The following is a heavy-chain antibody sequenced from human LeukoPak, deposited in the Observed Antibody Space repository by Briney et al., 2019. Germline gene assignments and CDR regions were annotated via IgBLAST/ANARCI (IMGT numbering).Heavy chain of an antibody. V-gene: IGHV3-23*01. CDR1: GFTFSSYA. CDR2: ISGSGGST. J-gene: IGHJ4*02. D-gene: IGHD3-22*01. Sequence: GGSLRLSCAASGFTFSSYAMSWVRQAPGKGLEWVSAISGSGGSTYYADSVKGRFTISRDNSKNTLYLQMNSLRAEDTAVYYCAKVLRPGRATMIDESYFDYWGQGTLVTVSS. CDR3: AKVLRPGRATMIDESYFDY.